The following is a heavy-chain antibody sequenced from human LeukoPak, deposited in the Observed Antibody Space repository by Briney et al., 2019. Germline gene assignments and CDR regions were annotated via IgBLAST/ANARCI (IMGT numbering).Heavy chain of an antibody. V-gene: IGHV3-21*01. J-gene: IGHJ4*02. CDR3: ARDLADSVPRDY. CDR1: GFTFSSHS. D-gene: IGHD3-10*01. Sequence: GGSLRLSCAGSGFTFSSHSMTWVRQAPGKGLEWVSTIGSTSNYIFYADSLRGRFTISRDNAKNSLYLQMNSLRAEDTAVYYCARDLADSVPRDYWGQGILVTVSS. CDR2: IGSTSNYI.